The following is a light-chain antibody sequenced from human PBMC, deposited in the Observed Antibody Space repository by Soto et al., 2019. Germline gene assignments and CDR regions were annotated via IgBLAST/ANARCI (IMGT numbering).Light chain of an antibody. CDR2: ENN. CDR1: SSNIGNNY. CDR3: GTWDSSLSAV. Sequence: QSVLTQPPSVSAAPGQKVTISCSGSSSNIGNNYVSWYQQLPGTAPKLLIYENNKRPSGIPDRFSGSKSGTSATLGITGLQTGDEADYYCGTWDSSLSAVCGTGTKSPS. J-gene: IGLJ1*01. V-gene: IGLV1-51*02.